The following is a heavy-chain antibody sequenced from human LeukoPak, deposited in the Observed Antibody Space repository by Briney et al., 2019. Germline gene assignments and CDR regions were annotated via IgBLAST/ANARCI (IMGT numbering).Heavy chain of an antibody. CDR1: GGSINSGDYY. V-gene: IGHV4-31*03. Sequence: SETLSLTCIVSGGSINSGDYYWNWIRQHPGKGLEWIGYIYYSGSTYYNPSLKSRVSISIDKSKNQFSLNLRSVTAADTAVYYCARGVTMIVVVIHDWYFDLWGRGTLVTVSS. J-gene: IGHJ2*01. D-gene: IGHD3-22*01. CDR2: IYYSGST. CDR3: ARGVTMIVVVIHDWYFDL.